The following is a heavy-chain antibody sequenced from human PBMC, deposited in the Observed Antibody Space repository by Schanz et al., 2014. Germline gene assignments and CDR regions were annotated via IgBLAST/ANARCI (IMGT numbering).Heavy chain of an antibody. Sequence: QVQLQESGPGLVKPSQTLSLTCTVSGGPISSSGYYWSWIRQHPGKCLEWIGDIYCSGKIYYNPSVRSRLTISVDTSKNQFSLKRRSVTAADTAMYYCARAGGTRPYDFDDWGQGTLVTVSS. CDR3: ARAGGTRPYDFDD. J-gene: IGHJ4*02. V-gene: IGHV4-31*03. D-gene: IGHD2-15*01. CDR2: IYCSGKI. CDR1: GGPISSSGYY.